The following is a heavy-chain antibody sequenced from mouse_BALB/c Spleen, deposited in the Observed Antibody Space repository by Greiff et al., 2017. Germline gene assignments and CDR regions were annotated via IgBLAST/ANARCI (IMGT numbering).Heavy chain of an antibody. D-gene: IGHD1-1*01. J-gene: IGHJ2*01. V-gene: IGHV5-12-1*01. CDR1: GFAFSSYD. Sequence: EVKVVESGGGLVKPGGSLKLSCAASGFAFSSYDMSWVRQTPEKRLEWVVYISSGGGSTYYPDTVKGRFTISRDNAKNTLYLQMSSLKSEDTAMYYCARLLTTVVAPFDYWGQGTTLTVSS. CDR2: ISSGGGST. CDR3: ARLLTTVVAPFDY.